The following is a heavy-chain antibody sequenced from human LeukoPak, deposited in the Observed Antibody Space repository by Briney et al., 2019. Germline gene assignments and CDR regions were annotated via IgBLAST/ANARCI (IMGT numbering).Heavy chain of an antibody. Sequence: SETLSLTCAVYGGSFSGYYWSWIRQPPGKGLEWIGEINHSGSTNYNPSLKSRVTISVDTSKNQFSLKLSSVTAADTAVYYCARAQIAAAGTYYMDAWGKGTTVTVSS. D-gene: IGHD6-13*01. V-gene: IGHV4-34*01. CDR3: ARAQIAAAGTYYMDA. J-gene: IGHJ6*03. CDR2: INHSGST. CDR1: GGSFSGYY.